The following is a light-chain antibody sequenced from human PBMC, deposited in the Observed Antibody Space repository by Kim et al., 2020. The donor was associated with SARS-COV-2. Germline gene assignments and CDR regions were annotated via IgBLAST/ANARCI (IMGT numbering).Light chain of an antibody. J-gene: IGKJ2*01. CDR2: AAS. V-gene: IGKV1-39*01. Sequence: DIQMTQSPSSLSASAGDRITITCRASQSISSYLNWYQEKPGKAPKVLIYAASILQSGVPSRFSGSGSETDFTLTISSLQPEDFATYYCQQSYTTPYTLGQGTNLEI. CDR3: QQSYTTPYT. CDR1: QSISSY.